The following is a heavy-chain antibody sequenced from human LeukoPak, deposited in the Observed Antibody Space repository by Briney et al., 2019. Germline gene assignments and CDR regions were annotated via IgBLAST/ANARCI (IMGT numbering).Heavy chain of an antibody. Sequence: GGSLRLSCAASGFTFSSYAMSWVRQAPGKGLEWVSAISGSGGSTYYADSVKGRFTISRDNSKNTLYLQMNSLRAEDTAVYYCARGSGYCSGGSCYGGVPNWFDPWGQGTLVTVSS. V-gene: IGHV3-23*01. D-gene: IGHD2-15*01. CDR2: ISGSGGST. CDR3: ARGSGYCSGGSCYGGVPNWFDP. CDR1: GFTFSSYA. J-gene: IGHJ5*02.